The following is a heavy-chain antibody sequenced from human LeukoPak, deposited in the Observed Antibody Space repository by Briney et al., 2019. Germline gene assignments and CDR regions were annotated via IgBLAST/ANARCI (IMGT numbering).Heavy chain of an antibody. CDR3: ARGARGSYYDRFDY. CDR1: GFTFSSYA. CDR2: ISSNGGST. D-gene: IGHD1-26*01. Sequence: GGSLRLSCAASGFTFSSYAMHWVRQAPGKGLEYVSAISSNGGSTYYANSVKGRFTIPRDNSKNTLYLQMGSLRAEDMAVYYCARGARGSYYDRFDYWGQGTLVTVSS. J-gene: IGHJ4*02. V-gene: IGHV3-64*01.